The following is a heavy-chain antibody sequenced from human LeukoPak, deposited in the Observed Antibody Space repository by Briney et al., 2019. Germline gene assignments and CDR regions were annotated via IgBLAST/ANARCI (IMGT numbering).Heavy chain of an antibody. CDR2: IYYSGST. Sequence: SETLSLTCTVSGGSISSYYWSWIRQPPGKGLEWIGYIYYSGSTNYNPSLKSRVTIPVDTSKNQFSLKLSSVTAADTAVYYCARMSPYYDFWSGYYSGNWFDPWGQGTLVTVSS. V-gene: IGHV4-59*01. CDR1: GGSISSYY. J-gene: IGHJ5*02. D-gene: IGHD3-3*01. CDR3: ARMSPYYDFWSGYYSGNWFDP.